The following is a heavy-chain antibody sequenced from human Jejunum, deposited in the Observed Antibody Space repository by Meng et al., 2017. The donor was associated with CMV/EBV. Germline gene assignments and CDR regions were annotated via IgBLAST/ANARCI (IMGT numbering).Heavy chain of an antibody. Sequence: SCVASGFTFRNYWMHWVRQAPGKGLVWVSRINSDGSSTTYADSVKGRLTISRDNAKNTLYLQMNSLRAEDTAVYYCARGIGESWGQGALVTVSS. V-gene: IGHV3-74*01. D-gene: IGHD2/OR15-2a*01. J-gene: IGHJ4*02. CDR2: INSDGSST. CDR3: ARGIGES. CDR1: GFTFRNYW.